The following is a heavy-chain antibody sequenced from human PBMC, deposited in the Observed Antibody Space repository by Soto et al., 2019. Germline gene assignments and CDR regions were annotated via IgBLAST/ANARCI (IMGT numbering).Heavy chain of an antibody. V-gene: IGHV4-34*01. D-gene: IGHD6-19*01. J-gene: IGHJ6*02. CDR3: ARAFKGIIENTGWPKPYYYGLDV. Sequence: QVQLQQWGAGLLKPPETLSLTCGVSGASLSGVYWTWIRQTPGRGLEWIGEINHSGSAYYIPALGERVTISVDTSKKRCSLSLTAVAAADTGRYYCARAFKGIIENTGWPKPYYYGLDVWAQGTAVIVSS. CDR1: GASLSGVY. CDR2: INHSGSA.